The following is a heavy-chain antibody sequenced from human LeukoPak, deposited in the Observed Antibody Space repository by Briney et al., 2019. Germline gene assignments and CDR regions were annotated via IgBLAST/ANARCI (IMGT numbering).Heavy chain of an antibody. CDR2: MYSGGNT. D-gene: IGHD3-10*01. Sequence: GGSLILSCAASGFTVSSNYMTWVRQAPGKGLERLSVMYSGGNTYYAASVEGRFTISRDNSKNTVYLQMNSLRAEDTAVYFCARGGPGVFAYWGQGTLVTVSS. J-gene: IGHJ4*02. CDR1: GFTVSSNY. V-gene: IGHV3-53*01. CDR3: ARGGPGVFAY.